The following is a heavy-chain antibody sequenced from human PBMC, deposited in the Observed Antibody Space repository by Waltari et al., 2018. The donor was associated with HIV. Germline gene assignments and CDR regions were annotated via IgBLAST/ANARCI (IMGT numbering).Heavy chain of an antibody. CDR1: GFTFSTYG. J-gene: IGHJ6*02. V-gene: IGHV3-30*18. CDR3: AKDRQVTTVTTPLYYYGMDV. D-gene: IGHD4-17*01. Sequence: QVQLVESGGGVVQPGRSLRLSCAASGFTFSTYGMHWVRQAPGKGREWVAVIWYDGSNKYYADSVKGRFTISRDNPKNTLYLQMNSLRAEDTAMYYCAKDRQVTTVTTPLYYYGMDVWGQGTTVTVSS. CDR2: IWYDGSNK.